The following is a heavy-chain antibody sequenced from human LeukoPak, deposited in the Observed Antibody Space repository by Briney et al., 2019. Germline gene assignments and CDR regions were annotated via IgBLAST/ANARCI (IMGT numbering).Heavy chain of an antibody. CDR1: GGSFSGYY. J-gene: IGHJ5*02. D-gene: IGHD2-2*01. CDR3: ARDRTYCSSTSCYESLGFDP. V-gene: IGHV4-34*01. Sequence: SETLSLTCAVYGGSFSGYYWSWIRQPPGKGLEWIGEINHSGSTNYNPSLKSRVTISVDTSKNQFSLKLSSVTAADTAVYYCARDRTYCSSTSCYESLGFDPWGQGTLVTVSS. CDR2: INHSGST.